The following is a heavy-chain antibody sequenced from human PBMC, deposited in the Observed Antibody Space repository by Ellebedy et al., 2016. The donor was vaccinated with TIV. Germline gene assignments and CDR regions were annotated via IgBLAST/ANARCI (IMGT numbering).Heavy chain of an antibody. CDR2: IYSGGNT. CDR1: GFTVSSNY. D-gene: IGHD3/OR15-3a*01. V-gene: IGHV3-53*04. CDR3: ARDLFWGWYDPRVPLEEGDK. J-gene: IGHJ4*02. Sequence: GESLKISXSASGFTVSSNYMNWVRQAPGKGLEWVSVIYSGGNTFYADSVKGRFTISRHNSNNTLYLQMNSLRTEDTAIYYCARDLFWGWYDPRVPLEEGDKWGQGTLVTVSS.